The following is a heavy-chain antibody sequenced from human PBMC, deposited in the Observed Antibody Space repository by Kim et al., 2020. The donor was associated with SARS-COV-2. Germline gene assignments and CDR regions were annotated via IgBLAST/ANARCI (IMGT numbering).Heavy chain of an antibody. CDR2: IYYSGST. CDR3: ALGRYSSGWYRKDYYYGMDV. D-gene: IGHD6-19*01. V-gene: IGHV4-59*01. J-gene: IGHJ6*02. CDR1: GGSISSYY. Sequence: SETLSLTCTVSGGSISSYYWSWIRQPPGKVLEWIGYIYYSGSTNYNPSLKSRVTISVDTSKNQFSRKLSSVTAADTAMYYYALGRYSSGWYRKDYYYGMDVWGPGTTVTVSS.